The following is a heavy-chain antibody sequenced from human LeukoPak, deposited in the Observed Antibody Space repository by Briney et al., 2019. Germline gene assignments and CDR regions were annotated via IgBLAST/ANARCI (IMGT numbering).Heavy chain of an antibody. D-gene: IGHD3-16*02. V-gene: IGHV4-31*03. CDR1: GGSISSGGYY. CDR3: ASTVWGSYRDF. J-gene: IGHJ4*02. CDR2: IYYSGST. Sequence: SETLSLTCTVSGGSISSGGYYWSWIRQHPGKGLEWIGYIYYSGSTYYNPSLKSRVTISVDTSKNQFSLNLSSVTAADTAVYYCASTVWGSYRDFWGQGALVTVSS.